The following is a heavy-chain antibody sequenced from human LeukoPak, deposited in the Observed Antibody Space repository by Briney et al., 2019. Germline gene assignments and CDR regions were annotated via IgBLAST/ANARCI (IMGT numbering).Heavy chain of an antibody. CDR2: TKPDGSAE. V-gene: IGHV3-7*01. Sequence: GGSLRLSCAASGFSFRNYWMGWVGQAPGNGLEWVANTKPDGSAEYYADSVRGRFSTSRDNANNLLYLQMNSLRAEDTAVYYCARDGGLHTNFDYWGQGTLVTVSS. J-gene: IGHJ4*02. CDR3: ARDGGLHTNFDY. D-gene: IGHD2-15*01. CDR1: GFSFRNYW.